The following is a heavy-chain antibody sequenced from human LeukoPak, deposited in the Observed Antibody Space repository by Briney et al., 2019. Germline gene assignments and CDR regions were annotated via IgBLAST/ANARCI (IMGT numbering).Heavy chain of an antibody. CDR3: AKDYYDGSGYPEYFQH. CDR1: GFTFSSYG. J-gene: IGHJ1*01. CDR2: ISSDSSTI. Sequence: PGGSLRLSCAASGFTFSSYGMNWVRQAPGKGLEWVSYISSDSSTIYYADSVKGRFTISRDNAKNSLYLQMNSLRAEDTALYYCAKDYYDGSGYPEYFQHWGQGTLVTVSS. D-gene: IGHD3-22*01. V-gene: IGHV3-48*01.